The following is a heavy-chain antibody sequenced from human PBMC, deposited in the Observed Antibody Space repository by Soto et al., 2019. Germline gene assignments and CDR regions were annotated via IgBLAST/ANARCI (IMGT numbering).Heavy chain of an antibody. CDR1: GFTFSDYY. D-gene: IGHD3-22*01. Sequence: GSLRLSCAASGFTFSDYYMSWILQAPWKGLEWVSYISSSGSTIYYADSVKGRFTVSRDNAKNSLYLQMNSLRAEDTAVYYCAYDSSGYYYVGHDAFDIWGQGTMVTVSS. J-gene: IGHJ3*02. V-gene: IGHV3-11*01. CDR3: AYDSSGYYYVGHDAFDI. CDR2: ISSSGSTI.